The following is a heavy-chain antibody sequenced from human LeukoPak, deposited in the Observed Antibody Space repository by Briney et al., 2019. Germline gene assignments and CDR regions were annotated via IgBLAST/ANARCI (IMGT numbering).Heavy chain of an antibody. D-gene: IGHD6-6*01. Sequence: GGSLRLSCAASGLTFSSNGMNWVRQAPGKGLEWVSAISGSGGSTYYADSVKGRLTISRDNSKNTLYLQMNSLTAEDTAVYYCAVGIAARWASYFDYWGQGTLVTVCS. V-gene: IGHV3-23*01. CDR1: GLTFSSNG. CDR2: ISGSGGST. J-gene: IGHJ4*02. CDR3: AVGIAARWASYFDY.